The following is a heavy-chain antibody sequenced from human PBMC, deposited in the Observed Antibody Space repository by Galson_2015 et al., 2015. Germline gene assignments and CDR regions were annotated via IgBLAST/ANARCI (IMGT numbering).Heavy chain of an antibody. Sequence: SLRLSCAASGFTLSSYAMHWVRQAPGKGLEWVAVISYDGSNKYYAGSVKGRFTISRDNSKNTLYLQMNSLRAEDTAVYYCARDGGGDTAMVGYGMDVWGQGTTVTVSS. V-gene: IGHV3-30-3*01. CDR2: ISYDGSNK. D-gene: IGHD5-18*01. CDR1: GFTLSSYA. CDR3: ARDGGGDTAMVGYGMDV. J-gene: IGHJ6*02.